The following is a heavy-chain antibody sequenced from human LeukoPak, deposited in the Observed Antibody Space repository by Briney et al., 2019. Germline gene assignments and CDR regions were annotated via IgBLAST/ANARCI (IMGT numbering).Heavy chain of an antibody. D-gene: IGHD3-3*01. CDR3: ARRIFGVVIILSSMGAFDI. CDR1: GGSFSGYY. V-gene: IGHV4-34*01. J-gene: IGHJ3*02. Sequence: SETLSLTCAVYGGSFSGYYWSWIRQPPGKGLEWIGEINHSGSTNYNPSLKSRVTISVDTSKNQFSLKLSSVTAADTAVYYCARRIFGVVIILSSMGAFDIWGQGTMVTVSS. CDR2: INHSGST.